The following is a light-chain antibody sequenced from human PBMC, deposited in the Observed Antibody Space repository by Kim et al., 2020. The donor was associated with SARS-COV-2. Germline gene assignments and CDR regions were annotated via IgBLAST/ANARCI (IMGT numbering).Light chain of an antibody. V-gene: IGLV2-14*01. CDR2: EVN. Sequence: QSALTQPASVSGSPGQSITISCTGSRSDVGGNNYVSWYQQHPGKVPKLMIYEVNNRPSGISDRFSAFKSDNTASLTISGLQADDEADYYCSCITSRNTWLFGGGTQLTVL. CDR1: RSDVGGNNY. CDR3: SCITSRNTWL. J-gene: IGLJ2*01.